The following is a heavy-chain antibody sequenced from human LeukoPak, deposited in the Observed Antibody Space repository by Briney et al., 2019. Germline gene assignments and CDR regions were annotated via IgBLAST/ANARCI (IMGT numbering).Heavy chain of an antibody. V-gene: IGHV5-51*07. CDR3: ARRYSSIGSYFDY. CDR2: IYPGDSDT. J-gene: IGHJ4*02. Sequence: GESLKISCKGSGYTFTTYWIGWVHQMPGKGLEWMGIIYPGDSDTTYSPSFQGQVTISADKSISTAYLQWSSLKASDTAMYYCARRYSSIGSYFDYWGQGTLVTVSS. CDR1: GYTFTTYW. D-gene: IGHD6-13*01.